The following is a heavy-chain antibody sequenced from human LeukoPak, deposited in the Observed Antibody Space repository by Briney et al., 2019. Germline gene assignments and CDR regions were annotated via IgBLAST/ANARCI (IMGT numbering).Heavy chain of an antibody. J-gene: IGHJ4*02. CDR3: ARDNIVVVAATKAYYFDY. CDR1: GGSFSGYY. V-gene: IGHV4-34*01. D-gene: IGHD2-15*01. CDR2: INHSGST. Sequence: PSETLSLTCAVYGGSFSGYYWSWIRQPPGKGLEWIGEINHSGSTNYNPSLKSRVTISEDTSKNQFSLKLSSVTAADTAVYYCARDNIVVVAATKAYYFDYWGQGTLVTVSS.